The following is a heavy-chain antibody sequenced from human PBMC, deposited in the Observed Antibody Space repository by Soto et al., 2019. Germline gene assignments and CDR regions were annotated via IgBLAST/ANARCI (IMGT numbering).Heavy chain of an antibody. D-gene: IGHD1-7*01. Sequence: GGSLRLSCAASGFTVSSNYMSWVRQAPGKGREWVSVIYSGGSTYYADSVKGRFTISRDKSKNTLYLQMNSLRAEDTAVYYCASGNWNYVDDDAFDIWGQGTMVTVSS. J-gene: IGHJ3*02. V-gene: IGHV3-53*01. CDR2: IYSGGST. CDR3: ASGNWNYVDDDAFDI. CDR1: GFTVSSNY.